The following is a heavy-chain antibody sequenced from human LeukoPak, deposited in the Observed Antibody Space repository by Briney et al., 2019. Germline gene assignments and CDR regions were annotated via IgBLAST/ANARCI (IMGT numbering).Heavy chain of an antibody. V-gene: IGHV3-11*01. CDR2: ISSSGRTI. CDR1: GFTFTDYY. D-gene: IGHD3-10*01. J-gene: IGHJ4*02. Sequence: GGSLSLSCAASGFTFTDYYMSWIRQAPGKGLEWVSYISSSGRTIYYADSVKGRFTISRDNAKNSLYLQMNSLRAEDTAVYYCGDLGSAGTDHWGQGTLVTVSS. CDR3: GDLGSAGTDH.